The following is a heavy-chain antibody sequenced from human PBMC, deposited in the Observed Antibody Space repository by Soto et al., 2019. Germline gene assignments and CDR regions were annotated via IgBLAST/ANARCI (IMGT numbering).Heavy chain of an antibody. V-gene: IGHV1-8*01. CDR1: GYTFTSYD. CDR2: MNPNSGNT. J-gene: IGHJ6*02. D-gene: IGHD2-15*01. CDR3: ARGGIVVVVAADGDYYYGMDV. Sequence: QVQLVQSGAEVKKPGASVKVSCKASGYTFTSYDINWVRQATGQGLEWMGWMNPNSGNTGYAQKFQGRVTMTRNTSISTAYMELSSLRSEDTAVYYCARGGIVVVVAADGDYYYGMDVWGQGTTVTVSS.